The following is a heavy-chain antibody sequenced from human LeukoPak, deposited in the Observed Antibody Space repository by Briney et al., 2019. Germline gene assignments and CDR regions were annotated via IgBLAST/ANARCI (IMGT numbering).Heavy chain of an antibody. V-gene: IGHV1-18*01. J-gene: IGHJ4*02. CDR2: ISAYNGNT. Sequence: ASVKVSCKASGYTFTSYGISWVRQAPGQGLEWMDWISAYNGNTNYAQKLQGRVTMTTDTSTSTAYMELRSLRSDDTAVYYCARDHYDSSGYYFFDYWGQGTLVTVSS. CDR3: ARDHYDSSGYYFFDY. D-gene: IGHD3-22*01. CDR1: GYTFTSYG.